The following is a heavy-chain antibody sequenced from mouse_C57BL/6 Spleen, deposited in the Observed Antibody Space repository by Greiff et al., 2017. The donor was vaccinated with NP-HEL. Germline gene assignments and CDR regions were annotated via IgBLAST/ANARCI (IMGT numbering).Heavy chain of an antibody. CDR3: ARAYYYGSFDY. V-gene: IGHV5-17*01. J-gene: IGHJ2*01. D-gene: IGHD1-1*01. Sequence: EVKVVESGGGLVKPGGSLKLSCAASGFTFSDYGMHWVRQAPEKGLEWVAYISSGSSTIYYADTVKGRFTIPRDNAKNTLFLQMTSLRSEDTAMYYCARAYYYGSFDYWGQGTTLTVSS. CDR1: GFTFSDYG. CDR2: ISSGSSTI.